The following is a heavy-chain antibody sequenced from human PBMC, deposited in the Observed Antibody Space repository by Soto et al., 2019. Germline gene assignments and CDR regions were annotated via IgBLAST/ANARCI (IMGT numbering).Heavy chain of an antibody. CDR2: ISYGGGTT. J-gene: IGHJ4*02. CDR1: EFTFSNYA. D-gene: IGHD3-22*01. V-gene: IGHV3-23*01. Sequence: GGSLRLSCAASEFTFSNYAMSWVRQAPGKGLEWVSAISYGGGTTYYADSVKGRFTISRDNSKNTLYLQMNSLRAEDTAVYYCAKNPGYYYDSTGYHFDYWAREPWSPSPQ. CDR3: AKNPGYYYDSTGYHFDY.